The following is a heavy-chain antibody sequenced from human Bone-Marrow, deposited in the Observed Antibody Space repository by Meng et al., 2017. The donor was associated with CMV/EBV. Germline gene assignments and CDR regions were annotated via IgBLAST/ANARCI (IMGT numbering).Heavy chain of an antibody. V-gene: IGHV3-74*01. CDR1: GFTFANFW. Sequence: GGSLRLSCETSGFTFANFWMHWVRQAPGKGLVWVARINAAGSITDYAGSVRGRFTISRDNAKSTVFLEMNSLRAEDSAVYYCAKGDYHTYLPVMDFWGQGTTVTVSS. D-gene: IGHD3-22*01. J-gene: IGHJ6*02. CDR3: AKGDYHTYLPVMDF. CDR2: INAAGSIT.